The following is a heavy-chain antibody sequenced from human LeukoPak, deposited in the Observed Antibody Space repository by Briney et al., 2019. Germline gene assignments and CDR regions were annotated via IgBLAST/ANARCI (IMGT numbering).Heavy chain of an antibody. J-gene: IGHJ4*02. D-gene: IGHD3-10*01. Sequence: GGSLRLSCAASGFTFSSYGMSWVRQAPGKGLEWVSAISGSGGSTYYADSVKGRFTISRDNSKNTLYLQMNSLRAEDTAVYYCAKLYYYGSGSYFALEATYFDYWGQGTLVTVSS. CDR3: AKLYYYGSGSYFALEATYFDY. V-gene: IGHV3-23*01. CDR2: ISGSGGST. CDR1: GFTFSSYG.